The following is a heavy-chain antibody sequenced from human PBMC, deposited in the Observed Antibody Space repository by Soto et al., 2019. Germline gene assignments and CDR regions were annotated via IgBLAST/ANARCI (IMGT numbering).Heavy chain of an antibody. J-gene: IGHJ6*04. CDR2: IYPGDSDT. D-gene: IGHD3-9*01. Sequence: GESLKISCKGSGYSFTSYWIGWVRQMPGKGLEWMGIIYPGDSDTRYSPSFQGQVTISADKSISTAYLQWSSLKASDTAMYYCARQFLFGYDFLTGFFRSQGPSGMDVWGKGTRVTVPS. CDR3: ARQFLFGYDFLTGFFRSQGPSGMDV. CDR1: GYSFTSYW. V-gene: IGHV5-51*01.